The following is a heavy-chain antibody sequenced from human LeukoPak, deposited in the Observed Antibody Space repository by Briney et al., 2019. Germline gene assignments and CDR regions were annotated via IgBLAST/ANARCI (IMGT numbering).Heavy chain of an antibody. D-gene: IGHD3-10*01. V-gene: IGHV3-48*04. CDR1: GFAFSNYN. CDR3: ARGRGSDM. CDR2: ISSSTSAT. Sequence: GGSLKLSCAASGFAFSNYNMNWVRQAPGKGLEWISHISSSTSATYYADSVKGRFTISRDNAKNSLNLQMNSLGAEDTAVYYCARGRGSDMWGQGTMVTVSS. J-gene: IGHJ3*02.